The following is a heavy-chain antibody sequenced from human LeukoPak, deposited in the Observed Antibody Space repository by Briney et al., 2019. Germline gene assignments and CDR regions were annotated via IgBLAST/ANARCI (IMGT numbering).Heavy chain of an antibody. CDR2: INPNSGGT. J-gene: IGHJ5*02. V-gene: IGHV1-2*02. CDR1: GYTFTGYY. D-gene: IGHD5-24*01. Sequence: ASVKVSCKASGYTFTGYYMHWVRQAPGQGLEWMGWINPNSGGTNYAQKFQGRVTMTRDTSISTAYMELSRLRSDDTAVYYCARGGMATIIRRDVNWSDPWGQGTLVTVSS. CDR3: ARGGMATIIRRDVNWSDP.